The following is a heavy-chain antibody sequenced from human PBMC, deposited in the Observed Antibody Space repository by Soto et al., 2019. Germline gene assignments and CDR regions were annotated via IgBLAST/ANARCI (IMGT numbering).Heavy chain of an antibody. V-gene: IGHV1-8*01. CDR2: MNPNSGNT. CDR1: GYTFTSYD. CDR3: ASHRTYYDFWSGYYKDNWFDP. Sequence: ASAKVSCKASGYTFTSYDINWVRQATGQGLEWMGWMNPNSGNTGYAQKFQGRVTMTRNTSISTAYMELSSLRSEDTAVYYCASHRTYYDFWSGYYKDNWFDPWGQGTLVTVSS. J-gene: IGHJ5*02. D-gene: IGHD3-3*01.